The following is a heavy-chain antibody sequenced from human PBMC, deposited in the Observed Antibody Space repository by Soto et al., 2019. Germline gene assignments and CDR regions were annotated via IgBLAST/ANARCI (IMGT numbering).Heavy chain of an antibody. CDR1: GFIFRSYW. CDR3: VRDLKIGGGYFYYGMDV. J-gene: IGHJ6*02. CDR2: ISSDGSDT. D-gene: IGHD3-16*01. V-gene: IGHV3-74*01. Sequence: AGGSLRLSCEASGFIFRSYWMHWVRQAPGKGPVWVSRISSDGSDTNHADFVKGRFTTSRDNAKNTLYLQMDSLRVDDTAVYYCVRDLKIGGGYFYYGMDVWGQGTTVTVSS.